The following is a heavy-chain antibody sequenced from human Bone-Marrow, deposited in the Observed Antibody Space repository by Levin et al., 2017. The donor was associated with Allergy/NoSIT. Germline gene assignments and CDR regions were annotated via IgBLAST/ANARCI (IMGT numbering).Heavy chain of an antibody. D-gene: IGHD2-2*01. CDR1: GFTFSRYS. CDR2: ISRSSSTI. V-gene: IGHV3-48*02. Sequence: GESLKISCAASGFTFSRYSMNWVRQAPGWGLEWVSYISRSSSTISYADSVKGRFTISRDNAKNSLYLQMNSLRDEDTAVYYCARPDCSGTSCYYFFDSWGQGTLVTVSS. CDR3: ARPDCSGTSCYYFFDS. J-gene: IGHJ4*02.